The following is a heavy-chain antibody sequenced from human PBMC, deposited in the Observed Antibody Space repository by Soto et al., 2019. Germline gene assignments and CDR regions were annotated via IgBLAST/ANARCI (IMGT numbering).Heavy chain of an antibody. CDR3: ATSVMVAYRVAFDI. D-gene: IGHD2-21*01. J-gene: IGHJ3*02. V-gene: IGHV3-15*07. Sequence: EVQLVESGGGLLKPGGSLRLSCAASGFTFNNAWMNWVRQAPGKGLEWVGRIKSKTDGGTIDYAAPVKGRFTISRDDSENKLYMQMNSLKTEDTGMYYCATSVMVAYRVAFDIWGQGTMVTVYS. CDR1: GFTFNNAW. CDR2: IKSKTDGGTI.